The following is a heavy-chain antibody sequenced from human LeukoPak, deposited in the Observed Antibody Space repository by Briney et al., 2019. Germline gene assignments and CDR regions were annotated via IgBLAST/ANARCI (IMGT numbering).Heavy chain of an antibody. D-gene: IGHD6-19*01. CDR2: ISSSSSYI. V-gene: IGHV3-21*01. J-gene: IGHJ4*02. CDR3: ARQDSSGWYGSFDY. Sequence: GGSLRLSCAASGFTFSSYSMNWVRQAPGKGLEWVSSISSSSSYIYYADSVKGRFTISGDNAKNSLYLQMNSLRAEDTAVYYCARQDSSGWYGSFDYWGQGTLVTVSS. CDR1: GFTFSSYS.